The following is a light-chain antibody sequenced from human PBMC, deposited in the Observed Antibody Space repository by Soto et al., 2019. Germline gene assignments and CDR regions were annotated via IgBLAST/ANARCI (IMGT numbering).Light chain of an antibody. V-gene: IGKV1-9*01. J-gene: IGKJ5*01. CDR2: AAN. Sequence: IQITLSPASLSVSVVDRVITTCRASQGVSSSLAWYHQQPGKAPKLLIYAANTLQSGVPSRFSGSGSGTDFTLTIYSLQPEDFAPYYCQQLHSYPFSFGHLTLLE. CDR3: QQLHSYPFS. CDR1: QGVSSS.